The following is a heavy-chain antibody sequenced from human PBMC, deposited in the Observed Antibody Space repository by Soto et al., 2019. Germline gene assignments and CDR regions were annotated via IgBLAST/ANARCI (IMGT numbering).Heavy chain of an antibody. Sequence: PXDSLTISVRASGYTFTDYWSSLVRQMPGKGLEWVGRLDTKESYTDYSPSFQGHVSIASEQSINTAHLHCSSLKTSDTAIYYCAKVRRRDSGMIHYNYWGLGTRVTVAS. CDR2: LDTKESYT. V-gene: IGHV5-10-1*01. CDR1: GYTFTDYW. D-gene: IGHD3-22*01. J-gene: IGHJ4*02. CDR3: AKVRRRDSGMIHYNY.